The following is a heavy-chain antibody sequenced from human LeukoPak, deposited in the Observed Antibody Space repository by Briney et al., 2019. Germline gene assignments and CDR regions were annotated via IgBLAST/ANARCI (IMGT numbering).Heavy chain of an antibody. J-gene: IGHJ4*02. Sequence: PGGSLRLSCAASGFTFSSSWMHWVRHAPGKGLVWVSRINSDGSSTSYADSVKGRFTISRDNAKNTLYLQMNSLRAEDTAVYYWARARNGGNSPLDYWGQGTLVTVSS. CDR2: INSDGSST. CDR1: GFTFSSSW. CDR3: ARARNGGNSPLDY. V-gene: IGHV3-74*01. D-gene: IGHD4-23*01.